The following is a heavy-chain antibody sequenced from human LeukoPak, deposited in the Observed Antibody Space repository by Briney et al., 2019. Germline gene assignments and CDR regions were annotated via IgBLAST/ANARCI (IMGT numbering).Heavy chain of an antibody. Sequence: GGTLRLSCAASGFSFSSYGMSWVRQAPGKGLEWVSGISDSGDSTYYADSVKGRFTISRDNAKNTLYLQMNSLRAEDTAVYYCARAVAGTNDYWGQGTLVTVSS. CDR3: ARAVAGTNDY. J-gene: IGHJ4*02. D-gene: IGHD6-19*01. V-gene: IGHV3-23*01. CDR1: GFSFSSYG. CDR2: ISDSGDST.